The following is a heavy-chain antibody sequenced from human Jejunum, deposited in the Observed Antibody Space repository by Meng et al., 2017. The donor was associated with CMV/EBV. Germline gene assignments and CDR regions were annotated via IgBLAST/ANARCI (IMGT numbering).Heavy chain of an antibody. D-gene: IGHD3-3*01. J-gene: IGHJ5*01. V-gene: IGHV3-53*01. CDR1: GLRVSDNY. CDR3: AREQMGAWSGYFDS. Sequence: CAASGLRVSDNYMVWVRQVAGKGLQWVSTLYTGGSAHYAPSVEGRFTISKDNFNNMVYLQMNSLGVEDTGVYYCAREQMGAWSGYFDSWGQGVLVTVSS. CDR2: LYTGGSA.